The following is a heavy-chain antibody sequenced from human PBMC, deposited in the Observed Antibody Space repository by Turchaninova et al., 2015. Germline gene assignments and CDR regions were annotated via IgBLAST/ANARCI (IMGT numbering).Heavy chain of an antibody. Sequence: HSELSLRLSCSSSSFTLINSAIDWCPQAPGKGLDYVLDISSDGTSTYNADSVKGIFIISRDNSKNKLYLQMSSLRAEDTAMYYCVKDGGGNMVRGANFDYWGQGTLVTVSS. V-gene: IGHV3-64D*06. J-gene: IGHJ4*02. CDR1: SFTLINSA. D-gene: IGHD3-10*01. CDR3: VKDGGGNMVRGANFDY. CDR2: ISSDGTST.